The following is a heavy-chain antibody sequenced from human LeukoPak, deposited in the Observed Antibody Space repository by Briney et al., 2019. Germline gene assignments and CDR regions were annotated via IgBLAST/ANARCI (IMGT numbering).Heavy chain of an antibody. CDR1: GYTFTDYY. CDR3: ARDPRLSSGYSTGILWYFDL. CDR2: INPNGGST. D-gene: IGHD3-22*01. V-gene: IGHV1-46*01. Sequence: ASVKVSCKASGYTFTDYYMHWVRQAPGQGLEWVGIINPNGGSTSYAQKFQGRVTMTRDTSTSTVYMELSSLRSDDTAVYYCARDPRLSSGYSTGILWYFDLWGRGTLVTVSS. J-gene: IGHJ2*01.